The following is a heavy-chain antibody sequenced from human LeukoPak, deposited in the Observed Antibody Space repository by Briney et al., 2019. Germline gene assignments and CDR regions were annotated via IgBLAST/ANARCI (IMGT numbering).Heavy chain of an antibody. CDR2: INPSGGGT. D-gene: IGHD6-13*01. J-gene: IGHJ5*02. V-gene: IGHV1-46*01. CDR1: GYTFTSYD. CDR3: ARVGMYSSSWKTFDP. Sequence: ASVKVSCKASGYTFTSYDMHWVRQAPGQGLEWMGIINPSGGGTSYAQKFQGRVTMTRDMSTSTVYMELSSLRSDDTAVYYCARVGMYSSSWKTFDPWGQGTLVTVSS.